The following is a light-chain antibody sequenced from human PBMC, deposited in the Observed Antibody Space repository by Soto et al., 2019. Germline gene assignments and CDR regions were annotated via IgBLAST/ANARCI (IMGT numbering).Light chain of an antibody. CDR2: EGS. J-gene: IGLJ1*01. Sequence: QSALTQPASVSGSPGQSITISCTGTSSDVGSYNLVSWYQQHPGKAPKLMIYEGSKRPSGVSNRFSGSKSGNTASLTISALQAEDEADYYCCSYAGSSIPYVFGTGTKVTVL. CDR3: CSYAGSSIPYV. V-gene: IGLV2-23*01. CDR1: SSDVGSYNL.